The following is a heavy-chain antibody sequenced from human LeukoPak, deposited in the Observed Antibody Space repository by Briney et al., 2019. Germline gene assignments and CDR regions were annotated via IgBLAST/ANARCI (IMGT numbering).Heavy chain of an antibody. V-gene: IGHV3-74*01. CDR2: INSDGSTT. J-gene: IGHJ4*02. Sequence: PGGSLRLSCVASGFTFSTYWMYWVRQAPGKGLVWVARINSDGSTTTYADSVKGRFTISRDNAKNTLYLQMNSLRAEDTAVYYCATDRGTYGLLNYWGQGTLVSVSS. CDR3: ATDRGTYGLLNY. D-gene: IGHD3/OR15-3a*01. CDR1: GFTFSTYW.